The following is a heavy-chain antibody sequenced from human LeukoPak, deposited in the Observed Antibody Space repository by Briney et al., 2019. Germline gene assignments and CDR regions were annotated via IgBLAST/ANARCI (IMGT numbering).Heavy chain of an antibody. CDR2: INPSGGST. CDR1: GYTFTSYY. D-gene: IGHD4-23*01. CDR3: ARGSRAYGGFDY. V-gene: IGHV1-46*01. J-gene: IGHJ4*02. Sequence: ASVTVSCKASGYTFTSYYMHWVRQAPGQGLEWMGIINPSGGSTSYAQKFQGRVTMTRDMSTRTVYMELSSLRSEDTAVYYCARGSRAYGGFDYWGQGTLVTVSS.